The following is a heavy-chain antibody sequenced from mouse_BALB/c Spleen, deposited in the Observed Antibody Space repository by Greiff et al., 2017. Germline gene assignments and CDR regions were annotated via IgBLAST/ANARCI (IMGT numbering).Heavy chain of an antibody. CDR1: GFTFSSFG. D-gene: IGHD2-2*01. V-gene: IGHV5-17*02. CDR2: ISSGSSTI. Sequence: EVHLVESGGGLVQPGGSRKLSCAASGFTFSSFGMHWVRQAPEKGLEWVAYISSGSSTIYYADTVKGRFTISRDNPKNTLFLQMTSLRSEDTAMYYCARGGYGYDGKVYYFDYWGQGTTLTVSS. CDR3: ARGGYGYDGKVYYFDY. J-gene: IGHJ2*01.